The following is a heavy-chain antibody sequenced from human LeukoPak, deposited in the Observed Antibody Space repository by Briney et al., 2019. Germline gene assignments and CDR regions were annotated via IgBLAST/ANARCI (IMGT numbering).Heavy chain of an antibody. V-gene: IGHV3-9*01. J-gene: IGHJ3*02. D-gene: IGHD1-1*01. CDR2: ISWNSGSI. CDR1: GFTFDDYA. CDR3: AKALSGLERPFDM. Sequence: PTGGSLRLSCAASGFTFDDYAMHWVRQAPGKGLEWVSGISWNSGSIGYADSVKGRFTISRDNAKNSLYLQMNSLRPEDTAFYYCAKALSGLERPFDMWGQGTMVTVSS.